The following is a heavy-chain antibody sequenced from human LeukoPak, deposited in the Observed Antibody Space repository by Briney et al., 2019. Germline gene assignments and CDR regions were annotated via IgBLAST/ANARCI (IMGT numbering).Heavy chain of an antibody. D-gene: IGHD2-2*01. CDR1: GFTFSSYA. J-gene: IGHJ6*02. CDR2: ISYDGSNK. CDR3: AKEGVVPAAIYYYYGMDV. V-gene: IGHV3-30*04. Sequence: GGSLRLSCTASGFTFSSYAMHWVRQAPGKGLEWVAVISYDGSNKYYADSVKGRFTISRDNSKNTLYLQMNSLRAEDTAVYYCAKEGVVPAAIYYYYGMDVWGQGTTVTVSS.